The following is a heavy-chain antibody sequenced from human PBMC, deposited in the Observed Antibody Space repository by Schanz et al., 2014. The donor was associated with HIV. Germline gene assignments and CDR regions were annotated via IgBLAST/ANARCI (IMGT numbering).Heavy chain of an antibody. D-gene: IGHD2-2*02. CDR1: GFSFSSHS. V-gene: IGHV3-21*01. J-gene: IGHJ4*03. CDR3: ATSIYTYGKGNFDY. CDR2: ISGSSSYI. Sequence: EVHLMESGGDLVQPGGSLRLSCTASGFSFSSHSMNWVRQAPGKGLEWVSSISGSSSYIYYADSVKGRFTISRDNAKNSLFLQMNSLRAEDTAVYYCATSIYTYGKGNFDYWGQGTMVTVSS.